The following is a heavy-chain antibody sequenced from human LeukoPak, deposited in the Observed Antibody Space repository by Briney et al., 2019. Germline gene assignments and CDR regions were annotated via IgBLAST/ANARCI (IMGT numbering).Heavy chain of an antibody. J-gene: IGHJ3*02. CDR1: GFTFSSYS. CDR2: ISSSSIYI. CDR3: ARDHYYDSSGYYSGAFDI. V-gene: IGHV3-21*01. D-gene: IGHD3-22*01. Sequence: GGTLRLSCAASGFTFSSYSINWVRQAPGKGLEWVSSISSSSIYIYYADSVKGRFTISRDNAKNSLYLQMNSLRAEDTAVYYCARDHYYDSSGYYSGAFDIWGQGTMVTVSS.